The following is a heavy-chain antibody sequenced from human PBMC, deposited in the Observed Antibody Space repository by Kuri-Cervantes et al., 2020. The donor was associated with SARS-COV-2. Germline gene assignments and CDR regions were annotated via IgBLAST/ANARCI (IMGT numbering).Heavy chain of an antibody. D-gene: IGHD4-17*01. CDR1: GYTFTSYD. CDR2: MNPNSGNT. Sequence: ASVKVSCKASGYTFTSYDINWVRQATGQGLGWMGWMNPNSGNTGYAQKVQGRVTMTRDTSISTAYMELSSLRSEDTAVYYCARGLRRRYFDLWGRGTLVTVSS. V-gene: IGHV1-8*02. CDR3: ARGLRRRYFDL. J-gene: IGHJ2*01.